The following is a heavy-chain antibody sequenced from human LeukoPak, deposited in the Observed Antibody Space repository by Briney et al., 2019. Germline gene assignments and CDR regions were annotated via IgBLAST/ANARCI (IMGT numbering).Heavy chain of an antibody. CDR1: GGSISSYY. J-gene: IGHJ3*02. V-gene: IGHV4-4*07. CDR2: IYTSGST. Sequence: SETLSLTCTVSGGSISSYYWSWIRQPAGKGLEWIGRIYTSGSTNYNPSLKSRVTMSVDTSKNQFSLKLSSVTAADTAVYYCARASSSGYFHSGAFDIWGQGTMVTVSS. CDR3: ARASSSGYFHSGAFDI. D-gene: IGHD3-22*01.